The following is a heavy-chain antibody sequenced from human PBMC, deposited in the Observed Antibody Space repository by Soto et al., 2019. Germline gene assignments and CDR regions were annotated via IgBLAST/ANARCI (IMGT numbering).Heavy chain of an antibody. J-gene: IGHJ4*02. D-gene: IGHD3-10*01. V-gene: IGHV1-69*19. CDR3: AREVQVHTPAFVY. Sequence: QVQLVQSGAEMKKPGSSVKVSCQSSGGTFNTYAMNWVRQAPGQGPEWMGDISPTFGAANYAPKFQGRVTSTADESTGTSYMQLSSLTSEDTALYFCAREVQVHTPAFVYWGQGTLVTVSS. CDR2: ISPTFGAA. CDR1: GGTFNTYA.